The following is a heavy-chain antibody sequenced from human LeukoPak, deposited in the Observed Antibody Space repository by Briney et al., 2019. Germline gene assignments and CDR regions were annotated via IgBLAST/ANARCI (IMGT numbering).Heavy chain of an antibody. D-gene: IGHD6-6*01. J-gene: IGHJ4*02. V-gene: IGHV4-34*01. CDR1: GGSFSGYY. CDR2: INHSGST. Sequence: SETLSLTCAVYGGSFSGYYWSWIRQPPGNGLEWIGEINHSGSTNYNPSLKSRVTISVDTSKNQFSLKLSSVTAADTAVYYCASRNSSSSYSFDYWGQGTLVTVSS. CDR3: ASRNSSSSYSFDY.